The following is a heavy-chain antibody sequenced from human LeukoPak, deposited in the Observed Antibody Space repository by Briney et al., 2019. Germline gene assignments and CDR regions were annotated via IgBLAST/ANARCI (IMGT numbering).Heavy chain of an antibody. CDR3: ATFRYCSGGSCYSGAPSWFDP. J-gene: IGHJ5*02. CDR2: FDPEDGET. CDR1: GYTLTELS. D-gene: IGHD2-15*01. V-gene: IGHV1-24*01. Sequence: ASVKVSCKVSGYTLTELSMHWVRQAPGKGLEWMGGFDPEDGETIYAQKFQGRVTMTEDTPTDTAYMELSSLRSEDTAVYYCATFRYCSGGSCYSGAPSWFDPWGQGTLVTVSS.